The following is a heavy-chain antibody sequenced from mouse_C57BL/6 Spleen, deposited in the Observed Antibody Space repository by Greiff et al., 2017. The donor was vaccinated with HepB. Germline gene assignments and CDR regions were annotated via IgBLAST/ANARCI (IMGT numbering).Heavy chain of an antibody. CDR3: TREGAMVKGAWFAY. CDR1: GYTFTDYE. Sequence: QVQLQQSGAELVRPGASVTLSCKASGYTFTDYEMHWVKQTPVHGLEWIGAIDPETGGTAYNQKFKGKAILTADKSSSTAYMELRSLTSEDSAVYYCTREGAMVKGAWFAYWGQGTLVTVSA. CDR2: IDPETGGT. J-gene: IGHJ3*01. V-gene: IGHV1-15*01. D-gene: IGHD2-2*01.